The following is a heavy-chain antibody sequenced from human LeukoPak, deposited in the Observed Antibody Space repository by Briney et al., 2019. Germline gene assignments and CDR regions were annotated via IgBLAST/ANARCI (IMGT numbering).Heavy chain of an antibody. CDR2: INGDGSST. V-gene: IGHV3-74*01. Sequence: GGSLRLSCAASGFTFSSYWMNWVRQVPGKGLVWVSRINGDGSSTIYADSVKGRLTISRDNAKNTLFLQMNSLRAEDTAVYYCARGGRLTGVASDYWGQGMLVTVSS. CDR3: ARGGRLTGVASDY. CDR1: GFTFSSYW. D-gene: IGHD3-3*01. J-gene: IGHJ4*02.